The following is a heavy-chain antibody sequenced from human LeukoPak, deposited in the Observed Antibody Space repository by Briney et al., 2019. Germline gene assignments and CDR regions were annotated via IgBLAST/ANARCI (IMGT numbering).Heavy chain of an antibody. D-gene: IGHD3-22*01. Sequence: SETLSLTCTVSGGSISSSSYYWGWIRQPPGKGLEWIGSIYYSGSTYYNPSLKSRVTISVDTSKNQFSLKLSSVTAADTAVYYCARQRDGSSGYYSWFDPWGQGTLVTVSS. CDR3: ARQRDGSSGYYSWFDP. CDR2: IYYSGST. V-gene: IGHV4-39*01. CDR1: GGSISSSSYY. J-gene: IGHJ5*02.